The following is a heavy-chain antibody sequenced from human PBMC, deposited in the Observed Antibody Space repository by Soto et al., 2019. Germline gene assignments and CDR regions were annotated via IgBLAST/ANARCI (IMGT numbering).Heavy chain of an antibody. D-gene: IGHD6-13*01. V-gene: IGHV3-23*01. J-gene: IGHJ4*02. Sequence: CLRLSCAASGFTFSSCAVSWVRRAPGKGLEWVSVISGSGASTFYADSVKGRFTISRDNFKNTLYLQMNSLTAEDTAVYYCAKGTVGSTLQPYYFDYWGQGTLVTVS. CDR2: ISGSGAST. CDR3: AKGTVGSTLQPYYFDY. CDR1: GFTFSSCA.